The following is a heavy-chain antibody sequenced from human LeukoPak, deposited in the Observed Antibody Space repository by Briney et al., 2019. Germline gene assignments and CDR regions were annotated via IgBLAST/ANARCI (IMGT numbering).Heavy chain of an antibody. Sequence: ASVKVSCKASGYIFTNYYMHWVRQAPGQGLEWMGWINPNSGGTNYAQKFQGRVTMTRDTSISTAYMELSRLRSDDTAVYYCARGVGSRDGYNFQDYWGQRTLVTVSS. D-gene: IGHD5-24*01. CDR1: GYIFTNYY. V-gene: IGHV1-2*02. J-gene: IGHJ4*02. CDR3: ARGVGSRDGYNFQDY. CDR2: INPNSGGT.